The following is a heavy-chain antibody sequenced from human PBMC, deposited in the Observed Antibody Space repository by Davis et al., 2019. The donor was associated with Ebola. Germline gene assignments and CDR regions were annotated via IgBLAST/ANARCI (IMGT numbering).Heavy chain of an antibody. CDR2: ISYDGSNK. D-gene: IGHD6-13*01. CDR3: ARGSSSWYRRVDY. J-gene: IGHJ4*02. CDR1: GFTFSSYA. V-gene: IGHV3-30*04. Sequence: PGGSLRLSCAASGFTFSSYAMHWVRQAPGKGLEWVAVISYDGSNKYYADSVKGRFTISRDNSKNTLYLQMNSLRAEDTAVYYCARGSSSWYRRVDYWGQGTLVTVSS.